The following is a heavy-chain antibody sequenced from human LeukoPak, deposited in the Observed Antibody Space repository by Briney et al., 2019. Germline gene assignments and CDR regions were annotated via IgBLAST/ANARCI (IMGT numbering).Heavy chain of an antibody. CDR2: INHSGST. V-gene: IGHV4-34*01. Sequence: SETLSLTCAVYGGSFSGYYWSWIRQPPGKGLEWIGEINHSGSTNYNPSLKSRVTISVDTSKIQFSLKLSSVTAADTAVYYCARDGEYSGYVNAFDIWGQGTMVTVSS. CDR1: GGSFSGYY. CDR3: ARDGEYSGYVNAFDI. D-gene: IGHD5-12*01. J-gene: IGHJ3*02.